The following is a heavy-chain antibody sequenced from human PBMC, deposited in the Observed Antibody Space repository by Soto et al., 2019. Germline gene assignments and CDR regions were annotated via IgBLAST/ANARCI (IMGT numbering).Heavy chain of an antibody. D-gene: IGHD4-17*01. CDR3: ARVTTPPEHINLHDYGGNSAYYYGMDV. J-gene: IGHJ6*02. CDR1: GGTFSSYA. V-gene: IGHV1-69*01. Sequence: QVQLVQSGAEVKKPGSSVKVSCKASGGTFSSYAISWVRQAPGQGLEWMGGIIPIFGTANYAQKFQGRVTITADESTSTAYMELSSLRSEDTAVYYCARVTTPPEHINLHDYGGNSAYYYGMDVWGQGTTVTVSS. CDR2: IIPIFGTA.